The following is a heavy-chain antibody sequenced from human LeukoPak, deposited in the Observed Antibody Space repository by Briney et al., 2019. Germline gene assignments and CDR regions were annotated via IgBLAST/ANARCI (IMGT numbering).Heavy chain of an antibody. V-gene: IGHV4-59*01. CDR1: GGSITSNY. CDR2: IYYSGST. J-gene: IGHJ5*02. CDR3: ARELKQDRRAGATDNWFDP. D-gene: IGHD1-14*01. Sequence: PSETLSLTCTVSGGSITSNYWSWIRQPPGKGLEWIGYIYYSGSTSYNPSLESRVTISVDTSKNQFSLKLRSVTAADTAVYYCARELKQDRRAGATDNWFDPWGQGTLVTVSS.